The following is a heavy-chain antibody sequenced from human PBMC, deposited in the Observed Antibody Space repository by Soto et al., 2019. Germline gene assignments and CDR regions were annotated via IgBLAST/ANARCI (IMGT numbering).Heavy chain of an antibody. CDR3: SRNWTFCGGSCYQTFIHYNGMDL. J-gene: IGHJ6*01. D-gene: IGHD2-15*01. V-gene: IGHV1-69*01. CDR2: IIPIFGTA. Sequence: QVQLVQSGAEVKKPGSSVKVSCKASGGTFSSYAISWVRQAPGQGLEWMGGIIPIFGTANYAQKFQGRVTITSNETTSTFYVGLSRLRFEDTAVYYLSRNWTFCGGSCYQTFIHYNGMDLLGPGTTGPV. CDR1: GGTFSSYA.